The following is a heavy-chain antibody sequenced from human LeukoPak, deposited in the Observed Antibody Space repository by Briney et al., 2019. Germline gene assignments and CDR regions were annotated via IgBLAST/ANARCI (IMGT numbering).Heavy chain of an antibody. D-gene: IGHD3-22*01. CDR3: ARGPERTRYYDSSGYQIDY. CDR1: GFTVSSNY. J-gene: IGHJ4*02. Sequence: GALRLSCAASGFTVSSNYMSWVRQAPGKGLEWVSVIYSGGSTYYADSVKGRFTISRDNSKNTLYLQMNSLRAEDTAVYYCARGPERTRYYDSSGYQIDYWGQGTLVTVSS. V-gene: IGHV3-53*01. CDR2: IYSGGST.